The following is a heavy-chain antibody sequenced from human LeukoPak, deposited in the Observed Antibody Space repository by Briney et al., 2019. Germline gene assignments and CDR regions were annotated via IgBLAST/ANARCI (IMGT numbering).Heavy chain of an antibody. CDR2: IIPIFGTA. J-gene: IGHJ4*02. D-gene: IGHD5-24*01. V-gene: IGHV1-69*05. CDR1: GGTFSSYA. Sequence: AASVKVSCKASGGTFSSYAISWVRQAPGQGLEWMGGIIPIFGTANYAQKFQGRVTMTRDTSTSTVYTELSSLRSEDTAVYYCARGYNDYFDYWGQGTLVTVSS. CDR3: ARGYNDYFDY.